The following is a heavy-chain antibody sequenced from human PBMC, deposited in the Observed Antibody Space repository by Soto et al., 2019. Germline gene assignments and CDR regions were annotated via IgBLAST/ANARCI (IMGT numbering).Heavy chain of an antibody. J-gene: IGHJ6*03. CDR2: IDWDDDK. D-gene: IGHD6-6*01. CDR3: ARMSRGRSSSAGYYYYMDV. CDR1: GFSLSTSGMC. V-gene: IGHV2-70*11. Sequence: ASGPTLVNPTQTLTLTCTFSGFSLSTSGMCVSWIRQPPGKALEWLARIDWDDDKYYSTSLKTRLTISKDTSKNQVVLTMTNMDPVDTATYYCARMSRGRSSSAGYYYYMDVWGKGTTVTVSS.